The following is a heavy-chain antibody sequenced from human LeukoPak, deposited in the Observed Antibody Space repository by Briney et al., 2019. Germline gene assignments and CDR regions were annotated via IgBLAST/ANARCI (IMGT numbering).Heavy chain of an antibody. V-gene: IGHV4-4*07. D-gene: IGHD3/OR15-3a*01. J-gene: IGHJ3*02. CDR1: GVSINSRY. CDR3: ARRWTGENTFDI. Sequence: SETLSLTCIVSGVSINSRYWAWVRQPAGKGLEWIGHIYSSGSTYYNPSLKSRVTISVDTSTSHFYLKLTSVTAADTALYYCARRWTGENTFDIWGQGTMVTVSS. CDR2: IYSSGST.